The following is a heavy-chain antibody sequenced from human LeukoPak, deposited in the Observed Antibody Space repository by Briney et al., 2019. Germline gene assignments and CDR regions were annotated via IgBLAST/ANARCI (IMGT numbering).Heavy chain of an antibody. J-gene: IGHJ6*03. CDR1: GYTFTGYY. Sequence: ASVKVSCKASGYTFTGYYMHWVRQAPGQGLEWMGWINPNSGGTNYAQKFQGRVTMTRDASISTAYMELSRLRSDDTAVYYCARDDIVGATHYYYYMDVWGKGTTVTVSS. CDR2: INPNSGGT. D-gene: IGHD1-26*01. V-gene: IGHV1-2*02. CDR3: ARDDIVGATHYYYYMDV.